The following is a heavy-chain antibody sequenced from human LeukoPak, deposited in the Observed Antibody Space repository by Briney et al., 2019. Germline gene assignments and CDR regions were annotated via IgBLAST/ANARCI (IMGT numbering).Heavy chain of an antibody. CDR3: ARDGGSNGGCDY. D-gene: IGHD1-26*01. CDR2: INPNSGGT. V-gene: IGHV1-2*04. CDR1: GYTFTSYG. J-gene: IGHJ4*02. Sequence: ASVKVSCKASGYTFTSYGISWVRQAPGQGLEWMGWINPNSGGTNYAQKFQGWVTMTRDTSISTAYMELSRLRSDDTAVYYCARDGGSNGGCDYWGQGTLVTVSP.